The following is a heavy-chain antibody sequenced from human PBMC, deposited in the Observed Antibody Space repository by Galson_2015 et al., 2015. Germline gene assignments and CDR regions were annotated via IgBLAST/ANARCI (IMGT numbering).Heavy chain of an antibody. CDR1: GLTVSSNY. CDR2: IYSGGST. CDR3: ASIFGAYYFDY. V-gene: IGHV3-53*01. Sequence: SLRLSCAASGLTVSSNYMSWVRRAPGKGLEWVSVIYSGGSTYYADSVKGRFTISRDNSKNTLYLQMNSLRAEDTAVYYCASIFGAYYFDYWGQGTLVTVSS. D-gene: IGHD3-3*01. J-gene: IGHJ4*02.